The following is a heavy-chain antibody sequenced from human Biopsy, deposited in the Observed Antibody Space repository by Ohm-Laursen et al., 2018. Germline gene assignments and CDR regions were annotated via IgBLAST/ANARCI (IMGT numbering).Heavy chain of an antibody. V-gene: IGHV3-53*01. CDR1: GFSFTSYT. CDR3: ARRLTTSFGMDV. D-gene: IGHD4/OR15-4a*01. CDR2: IYSGGTT. J-gene: IGHJ6*02. Sequence: SLRLSCAAAGFSFTSYTMNWVRQVPGKGLEWVSFIYSGGTTYYADSVKGRFTISRDNSKNTLYLQMNSLRAEDTAVYYCARRLTTSFGMDVWGQGTTVTVSS.